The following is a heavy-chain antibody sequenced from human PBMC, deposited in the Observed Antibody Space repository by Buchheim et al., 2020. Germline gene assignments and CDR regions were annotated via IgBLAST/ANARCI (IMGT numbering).Heavy chain of an antibody. V-gene: IGHV3-48*02. J-gene: IGHJ4*02. Sequence: EVQLVESGGGLVQPGGSLRLSCSASGFSFSTYSMNWVRQAPGKGLEWLSYINAASSTIYYADSVKGRFTISRDNARNSLYLQMNRLRDEDTAVDYCARGSDSSRWLLQWEDYWGQGTL. CDR2: INAASSTI. CDR3: ARGSDSSRWLLQWEDY. CDR1: GFSFSTYS. D-gene: IGHD6-13*01.